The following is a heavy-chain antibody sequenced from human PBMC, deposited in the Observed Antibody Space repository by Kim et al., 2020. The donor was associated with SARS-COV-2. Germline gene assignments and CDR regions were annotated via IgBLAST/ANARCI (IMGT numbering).Heavy chain of an antibody. J-gene: IGHJ6*02. V-gene: IGHV5-51*01. CDR1: GYSFTSYW. D-gene: IGHD3-10*01. Sequence: GESLKISCKGSGYSFTSYWIGWVRQMPGKGLEWMGIIYPGDSDTRYSPSFQGQVTISADKSISTAYLQWSSLKASDTAMYYCARAFDGSGSYLADYYYYYYGMDVWGQGTTVTVSS. CDR2: IYPGDSDT. CDR3: ARAFDGSGSYLADYYYYYYGMDV.